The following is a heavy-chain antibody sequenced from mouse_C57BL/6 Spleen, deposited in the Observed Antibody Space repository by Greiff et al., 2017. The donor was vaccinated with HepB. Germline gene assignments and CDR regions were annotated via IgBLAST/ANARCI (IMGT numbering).Heavy chain of an antibody. CDR1: GYTFTSYG. CDR3: ARGAQAPAY. D-gene: IGHD3-2*02. Sequence: QVQLQQSGAELARPGASVKLSCKASGYTFTSYGISWVKQRTGQGLEWIGEIYPRSGNTYYNEKFKGKATLTADKSSSTAYMELRSLTSEDSAVYFCARGAQAPAYWGQGTLVTVSA. V-gene: IGHV1-81*01. CDR2: IYPRSGNT. J-gene: IGHJ3*01.